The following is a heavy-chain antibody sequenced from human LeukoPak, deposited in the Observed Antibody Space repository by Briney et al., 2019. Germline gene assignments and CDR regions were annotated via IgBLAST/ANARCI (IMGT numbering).Heavy chain of an antibody. CDR2: IFYTGSP. Sequence: SETLSLTCAVSGGSINNYKWWSWIRQSPGKGLEWLGEIFYTGSPNYNPSFKSRITMSVDKSNNQFSLILTSVTVADTAVYCARDGASYYDHWGQGILVTVTS. V-gene: IGHV4-4*02. CDR1: GGSINNYKW. CDR3: ARDGASYYDH. J-gene: IGHJ5*02. D-gene: IGHD3-10*01.